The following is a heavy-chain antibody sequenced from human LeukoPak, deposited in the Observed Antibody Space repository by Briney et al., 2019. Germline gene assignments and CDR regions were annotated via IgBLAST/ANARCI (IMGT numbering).Heavy chain of an antibody. CDR2: ISSSSSYI. CDR1: GFTFSSYS. D-gene: IGHD2-15*01. V-gene: IGHV3-21*01. CDR3: ARDPVYCSGGSCYNYFDC. J-gene: IGHJ4*02. Sequence: GGSLRLSCAASGFTFSSYSMNWVRQAPGKGLEWVSSISSSSSYIYYADSLKGRFTISRDNAKNSLYLQMNSLRAEDTAVYYCARDPVYCSGGSCYNYFDCWGQGTLVIVPS.